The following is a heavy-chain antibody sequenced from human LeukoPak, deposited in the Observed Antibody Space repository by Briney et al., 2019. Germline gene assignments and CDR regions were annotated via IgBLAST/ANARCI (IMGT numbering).Heavy chain of an antibody. CDR2: IYYSGST. CDR1: GGSISSSSYY. Sequence: SETLSLACTVSGGSISSSSYYWGWIRQPPGKGLEWIGSIYYSGSTYYNPSLKSRVTISVDTSKNQFSLKLSSVTAADTAVYYCARDRSRYYDYWGQGTLVTVSS. D-gene: IGHD1-26*01. J-gene: IGHJ4*02. CDR3: ARDRSRYYDY. V-gene: IGHV4-39*07.